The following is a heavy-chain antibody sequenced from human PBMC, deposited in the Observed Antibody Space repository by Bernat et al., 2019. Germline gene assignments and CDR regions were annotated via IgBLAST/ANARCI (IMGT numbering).Heavy chain of an antibody. CDR1: GGSISSNIYY. CDR3: ARRGYSDYDLFDY. V-gene: IGHV4-39*01. D-gene: IGHD5-12*01. J-gene: IGHJ4*02. CDR2: IDFGGGT. Sequence: QLQLQESGPGLAKPSETLSLTCTVSGGSISSNIYYWDWIRQPPGKGLEWIGSIDFGGGTYFNTSLKSRVTISVDTSKNPFSLKLSSVTAADTAVYYCARRGYSDYDLFDYWGQGTLVTVSS.